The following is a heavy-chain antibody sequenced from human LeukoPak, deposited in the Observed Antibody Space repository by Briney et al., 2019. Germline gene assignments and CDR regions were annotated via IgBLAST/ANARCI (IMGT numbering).Heavy chain of an antibody. V-gene: IGHV3-23*01. Sequence: GGSLRLSCAASGFSLSTNGMSWVRQAPGKGLEWVSSMSGSGTTYYVDSVKGRFSISRDDSNNTLFLQMNGLRAKDTAVYYCARPTNYYDNSGYFYVGGGDWFFDLWGRGTLVTVSS. CDR1: GFSLSTNG. J-gene: IGHJ2*01. D-gene: IGHD3-22*01. CDR2: MSGSGTT. CDR3: ARPTNYYDNSGYFYVGGGDWFFDL.